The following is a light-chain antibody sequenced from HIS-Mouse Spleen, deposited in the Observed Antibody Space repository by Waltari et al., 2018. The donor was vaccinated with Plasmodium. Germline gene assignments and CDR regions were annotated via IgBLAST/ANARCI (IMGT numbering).Light chain of an antibody. CDR3: SAAADNNRV. V-gene: IGLV3-27*01. J-gene: IGLJ3*02. CDR1: VLAKKY. Sequence: SYELTQPSSVSVSPGQTARITCSGDVLAKKYARWFQQKPGQAPVLVIYKDSERPSGIPERVSGSSSRTTVTLTISGAQVEDEADYYCSAAADNNRVFGGGTKLTVL. CDR2: KDS.